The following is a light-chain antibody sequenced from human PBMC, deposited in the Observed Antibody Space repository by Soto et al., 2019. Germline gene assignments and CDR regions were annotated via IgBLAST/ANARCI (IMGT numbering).Light chain of an antibody. Sequence: QSALTQPASVSGSPGQSITISCTGTSSDVAYYKFGSWYQQHPGKAPKLIIYDVAKRPSGVSNRFSGSKSGNTASLTISGLQAEYEADYYCSSYTSNSTLVFGGGTKVTVL. V-gene: IGLV2-14*03. CDR2: DVA. CDR3: SSYTSNSTLV. J-gene: IGLJ2*01. CDR1: SSDVAYYKF.